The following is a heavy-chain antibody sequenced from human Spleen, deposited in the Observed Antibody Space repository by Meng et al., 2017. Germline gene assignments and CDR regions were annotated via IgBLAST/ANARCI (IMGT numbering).Heavy chain of an antibody. J-gene: IGHJ6*02. V-gene: IGHV3-53*04. CDR3: ARDNGDYEYGMDV. CDR1: GFTVSHNY. D-gene: IGHD4-17*01. Sequence: GESLKISCAASGFTVSHNYMSWVRQAPGKGLEWVSVIYSGGSTYYADSVKGRFTISRHNSKNTLYLQMNSLRAEDTAVYYCARDNGDYEYGMDVWGQGTTVTVSS. CDR2: IYSGGST.